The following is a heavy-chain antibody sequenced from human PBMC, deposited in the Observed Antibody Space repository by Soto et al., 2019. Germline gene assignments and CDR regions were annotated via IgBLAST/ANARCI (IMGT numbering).Heavy chain of an antibody. Sequence: SETLSLTCTVSGGSISSSSYYWGWIRQPPGKGLEWIGSIYYSGSTYYNPSLKSRVTISVDTSKNQFSLKLSSVTAADTAVYYCARGGSRDYWGQGTLVTVSS. CDR2: IYYSGST. CDR1: GGSISSSSYY. J-gene: IGHJ4*02. D-gene: IGHD3-10*01. V-gene: IGHV4-39*01. CDR3: ARGGSRDY.